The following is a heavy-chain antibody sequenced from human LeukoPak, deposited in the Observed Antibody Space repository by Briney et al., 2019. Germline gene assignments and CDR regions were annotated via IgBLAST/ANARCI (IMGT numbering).Heavy chain of an antibody. D-gene: IGHD3-10*01. CDR3: AREITLDY. Sequence: GGSLRFSCTASGFTFSSYTMNWVRQAPGKGLELVSSISVGSGYIYYADSVKGRFTISRDNAKNSLYLQMNSLRAEDTAVYYCAREITLDYWGQGTLVTVSS. CDR1: GFTFSSYT. V-gene: IGHV3-21*01. CDR2: ISVGSGYI. J-gene: IGHJ4*02.